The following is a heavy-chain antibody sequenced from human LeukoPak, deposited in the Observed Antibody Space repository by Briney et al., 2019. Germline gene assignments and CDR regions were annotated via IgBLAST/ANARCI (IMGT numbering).Heavy chain of an antibody. CDR3: AKDRSSSSWIPYYFDY. D-gene: IGHD6-13*01. J-gene: IGHJ4*02. V-gene: IGHV3-23*01. CDR2: VSGSGGRT. Sequence: PGGSLRLSCAASGFTFSSYSMNWVRQAPGKGLEWVSAVSGSGGRTYYADSVKGRFTISRDNSKNTLYLQMNSLRAEDTAVYYCAKDRSSSSWIPYYFDYWGQGTQVTVSS. CDR1: GFTFSSYS.